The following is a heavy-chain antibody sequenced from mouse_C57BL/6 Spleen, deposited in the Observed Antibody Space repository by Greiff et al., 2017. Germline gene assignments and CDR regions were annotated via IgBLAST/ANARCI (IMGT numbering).Heavy chain of an antibody. V-gene: IGHV1-26*01. CDR1: GYTFTDYY. CDR2: INPNNGGT. Sequence: VQLQQSGPELVKPGASVKISCKASGYTFTDYYMNWVKQSHGKSLEWIGDINPNNGGTSYNQKFKGKATLTVDKSSSTAYMELRSLTSEDSAVYYCARGPTGTWYFDVWGTGTTVTVSS. CDR3: ARGPTGTWYFDV. J-gene: IGHJ1*03. D-gene: IGHD4-1*02.